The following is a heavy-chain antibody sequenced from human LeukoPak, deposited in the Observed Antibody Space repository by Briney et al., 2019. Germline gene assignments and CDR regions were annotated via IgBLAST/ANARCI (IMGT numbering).Heavy chain of an antibody. Sequence: SETLSLTCAVYGGSFSGYYLSWIRQPPGKGLEWIGEINHSGSTNYNPSLKSRVTISVDTSKNQFSLKLSSVTAADTAVYYCARGGGFSGYYYYWGQGTLVTVSS. CDR1: GGSFSGYY. V-gene: IGHV4-34*01. CDR2: INHSGST. CDR3: ARGGGFSGYYYY. J-gene: IGHJ4*02. D-gene: IGHD3-22*01.